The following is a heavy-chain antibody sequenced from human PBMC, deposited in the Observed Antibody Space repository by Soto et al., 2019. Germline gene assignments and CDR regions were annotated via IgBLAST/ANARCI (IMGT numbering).Heavy chain of an antibody. Sequence: GGSLRLSCAASGFTFSSYAMSWVRQAPGKGLEWVSAISGSGGSTYYADSVKGRFTISRDNSKNTLYLQMNSLRAEDTAVYYCAKDGNGGWFGELGGFDPWGQGTLVTVSS. D-gene: IGHD3-10*01. V-gene: IGHV3-23*01. CDR3: AKDGNGGWFGELGGFDP. CDR1: GFTFSSYA. CDR2: ISGSGGST. J-gene: IGHJ5*02.